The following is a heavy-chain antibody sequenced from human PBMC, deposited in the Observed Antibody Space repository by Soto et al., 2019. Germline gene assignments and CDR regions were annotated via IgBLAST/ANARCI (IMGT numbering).Heavy chain of an antibody. CDR3: ARFVQGPFDY. V-gene: IGHV3-11*01. Sequence: QVQLVESGGGLVKPGGSLRLSCAASGFTFSDYYMSWIRQAPGKGLEWLSFISGSSATIYYADSVRGRFTISRDNAKNSLYLQMNSLRAEDAAVYYCARFVQGPFDYWGQGTPVTVSS. J-gene: IGHJ4*02. CDR2: ISGSSATI. CDR1: GFTFSDYY. D-gene: IGHD2-21*01.